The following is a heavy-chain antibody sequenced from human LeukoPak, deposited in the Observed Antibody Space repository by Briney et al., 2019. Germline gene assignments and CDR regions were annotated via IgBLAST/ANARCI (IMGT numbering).Heavy chain of an antibody. CDR3: AKAVGYCSSTSCSSGYTAY. J-gene: IGHJ4*02. D-gene: IGHD2-2*01. CDR1: GFTFSSYA. Sequence: GGCLRLSCAASGFTFSSYAMSWVRQAPGKGLEWVSAISGSGGSTYYADSVKGRFTISRDNSKNTLYLQMNSLRAEDTAVYYCAKAVGYCSSTSCSSGYTAYWGQATLVTVSA. V-gene: IGHV3-23*01. CDR2: ISGSGGST.